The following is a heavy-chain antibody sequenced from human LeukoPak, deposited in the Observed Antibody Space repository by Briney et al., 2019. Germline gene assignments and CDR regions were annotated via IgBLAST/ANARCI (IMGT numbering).Heavy chain of an antibody. CDR1: GGSISSSHW. CDR2: IYHSGST. CDR3: AREGGGNDC. D-gene: IGHD3-16*01. J-gene: IGHJ4*02. V-gene: IGHV4-4*02. Sequence: PSETLSLTCAVSGGSISSSHWWSWVRQSPGKGLELIGQIYHSGSTNYKPSLKSRLTISMDKSKNQLSLKLRFVTAADTAVYYCAREGGGNDCWGQGILVTVSS.